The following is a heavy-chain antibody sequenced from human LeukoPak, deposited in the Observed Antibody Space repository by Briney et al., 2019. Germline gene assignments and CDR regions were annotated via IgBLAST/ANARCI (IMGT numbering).Heavy chain of an antibody. V-gene: IGHV4-34*01. Sequence: PSEALSLTCAVSGGSFSGYYWNWIRQPPGNGLEWIGSINPSGRTIYSPSLKSRVTISVNKSTNQLSLKVTPFTAADAAVNSCGSGNNRDRLANWGERTLV. D-gene: IGHD3-16*01. J-gene: IGHJ4*02. CDR1: GGSFSGYY. CDR2: INPSGRT. CDR3: GSGNNRDRLAN.